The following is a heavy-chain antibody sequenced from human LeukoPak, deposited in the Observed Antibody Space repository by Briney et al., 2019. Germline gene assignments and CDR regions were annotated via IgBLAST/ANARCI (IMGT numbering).Heavy chain of an antibody. Sequence: SQTLSLTCAISGDTVSSNTAAYNWLRLSPSRGLEWLGRTYYRSTWLNDYAPSVRGRITVSPDTSKNQFSLQLNSVTPEDTAVYARDRLGMGYWGQGTPVTVSS. D-gene: IGHD5-24*01. CDR2: TYYRSTWLN. CDR3: DRLGMGY. V-gene: IGHV6-1*01. CDR1: GDTVSSNTAA. J-gene: IGHJ4*02.